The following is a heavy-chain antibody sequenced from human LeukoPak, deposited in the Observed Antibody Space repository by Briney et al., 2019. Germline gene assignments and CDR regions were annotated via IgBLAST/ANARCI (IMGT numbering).Heavy chain of an antibody. Sequence: GGSLRLSCAASGFTFSSYAMSWVRQAPGKGLEWVSAISGSGGSTYYADSVKGRFTISRDNSKNTLYLQMNSLRAEDTAVYYCAGSLAYCGGDCRLGDYWGQGTLVTVSS. J-gene: IGHJ4*02. V-gene: IGHV3-23*01. CDR1: GFTFSSYA. CDR3: AGSLAYCGGDCRLGDY. CDR2: ISGSGGST. D-gene: IGHD2-21*02.